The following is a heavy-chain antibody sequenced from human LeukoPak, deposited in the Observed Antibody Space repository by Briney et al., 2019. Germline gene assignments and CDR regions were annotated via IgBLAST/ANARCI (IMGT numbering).Heavy chain of an antibody. V-gene: IGHV1-69*04. CDR1: RGTFSSYA. J-gene: IGHJ6*02. CDR3: ARDLSVGLAAADTHGMDV. CDR2: IIPILGIA. D-gene: IGHD6-13*01. Sequence: ASVNVSCKASRGTFSSYAISWVRQAPGQGLEWMGRIIPILGIANYAQKFQGRVTITADKSTSTANMELSSLRSEDTAVYYCARDLSVGLAAADTHGMDVWGQGTTVTVSS.